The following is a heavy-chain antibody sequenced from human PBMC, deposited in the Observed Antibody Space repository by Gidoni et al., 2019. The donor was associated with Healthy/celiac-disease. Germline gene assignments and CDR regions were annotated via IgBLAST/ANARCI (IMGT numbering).Heavy chain of an antibody. V-gene: IGHV3-23*01. J-gene: IGHJ4*02. CDR3: AKDPVYSDGGDY. D-gene: IGHD5-12*01. Sequence: EVQLLESGGGMVQPGGSLRLSCAASGFTFSSYAISWVRQAPGKGLEWVSAISGSGGSTYYADSVKGRLTISRDNSKNTLYLQMNSLRAEDTAVYYCAKDPVYSDGGDYWGQGTLVTVSS. CDR2: ISGSGGST. CDR1: GFTFSSYA.